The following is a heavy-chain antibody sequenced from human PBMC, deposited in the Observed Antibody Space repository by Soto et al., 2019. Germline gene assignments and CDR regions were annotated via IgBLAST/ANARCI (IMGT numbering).Heavy chain of an antibody. CDR1: ECTFSDYA. Sequence: VRLRLSYTASECTFSDYAMAWVRQAPGKGLEWVSTISGGSSVTYYGDSVKGRFTISRDNAKKTLFLQLNRLSAEDTATYYCAKVLSKNYYYPFDFWGQGTQVTVSS. D-gene: IGHD3-10*01. J-gene: IGHJ4*02. CDR3: AKVLSKNYYYPFDF. V-gene: IGHV3-23*01. CDR2: ISGGSSVT.